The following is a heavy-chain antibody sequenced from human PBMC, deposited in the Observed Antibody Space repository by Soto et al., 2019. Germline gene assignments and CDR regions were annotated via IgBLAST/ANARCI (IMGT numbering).Heavy chain of an antibody. CDR2: IWYDGSNK. J-gene: IGHJ4*02. D-gene: IGHD3-22*01. CDR1: GFTFSSYG. CDR3: ARGSLPYDSSGYSN. V-gene: IGHV3-33*01. Sequence: PGGSLRLSCAASGFTFSSYGMHWVRQAPGKGLEWVAVIWYDGSNKYYADSVKGRFTISRDNSKNTLYLQMNSLRAEDTAVYYCARGSLPYDSSGYSNWGQGTLVTVSS.